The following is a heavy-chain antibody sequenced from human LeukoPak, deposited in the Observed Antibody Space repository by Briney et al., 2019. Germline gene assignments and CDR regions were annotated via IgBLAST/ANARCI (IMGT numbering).Heavy chain of an antibody. CDR1: GYNFTNYW. CDR3: ARDILTDYFDY. D-gene: IGHD3-9*01. V-gene: IGHV5-51*01. Sequence: GESLKTSCEASGYNFTNYWIGWVRQMPGKGLEWMGIIYPGDSDTRYSPSFQGHVTISADKSISTTYLQWSSLKASDTAMYYCARDILTDYFDYWGQGTLVTVSS. CDR2: IYPGDSDT. J-gene: IGHJ4*02.